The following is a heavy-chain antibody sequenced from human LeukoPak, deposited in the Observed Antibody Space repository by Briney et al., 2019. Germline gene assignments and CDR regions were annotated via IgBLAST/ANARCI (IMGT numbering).Heavy chain of an antibody. V-gene: IGHV3-21*01. Sequence: PGGSLRLSCAASGFTFSSYSMNWVRQAPGKGLEWVSSTSSSSSYIYYADSVKGRFTISRDNAKNSLYLQMNSLRAEDTAVYYCARAAGYVRGVSPDYWGQGTLVTVSS. CDR3: ARAAGYVRGVSPDY. CDR2: TSSSSSYI. CDR1: GFTFSSYS. D-gene: IGHD3-10*02. J-gene: IGHJ4*02.